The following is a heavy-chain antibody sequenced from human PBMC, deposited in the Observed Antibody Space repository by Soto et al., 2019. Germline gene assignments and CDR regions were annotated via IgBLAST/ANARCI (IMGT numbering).Heavy chain of an antibody. J-gene: IGHJ4*02. V-gene: IGHV1-69*12. CDR1: GGTFSTYA. Sequence: QVQLVQSGAEVKKPESSVKVSCKAPGGTFSTYAISWVRQAPGQGLEWMGGIIPMFGTANYAQRFQDRVTITADESTITVYAERRSLRSEDTAVYFCASGILLWLRRINNGYSGWGQGTLVTVSS. D-gene: IGHD5-12*01. CDR3: ASGILLWLRRINNGYSG. CDR2: IIPMFGTA.